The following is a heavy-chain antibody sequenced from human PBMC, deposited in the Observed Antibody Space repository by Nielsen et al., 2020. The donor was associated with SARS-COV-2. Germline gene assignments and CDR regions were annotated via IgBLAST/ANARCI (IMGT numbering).Heavy chain of an antibody. D-gene: IGHD3-10*02. CDR2: ISYDGSNK. V-gene: IGHV3-30*18. CDR1: GFTFSSYG. J-gene: IGHJ6*02. CDR3: AKVDLRAPMFVGYYYYGMDV. Sequence: GESLKISCAASGFTFSSYGMHWVRQAPGKGLEWVAVISYDGSNKYYADSVKGRFTISRDNSKNTLYLQMNSLRAEDTAVYYCAKVDLRAPMFVGYYYYGMDVWGQGTTVTVSS.